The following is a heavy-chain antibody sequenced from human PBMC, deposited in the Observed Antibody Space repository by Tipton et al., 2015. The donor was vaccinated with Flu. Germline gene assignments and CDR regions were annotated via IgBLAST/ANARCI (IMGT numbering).Heavy chain of an antibody. Sequence: SLRLSCAASGFTFTNYAMNWVRQAPGKGLEWVSLISNSGGSTYYADSVEGRFTISRDNSKNTVSLQMNSLRAEDTAVYYCAKGTTLLDYWDQGTLVTVSS. CDR3: AKGTTLLDY. D-gene: IGHD2-15*01. CDR2: ISNSGGST. CDR1: GFTFTNYA. J-gene: IGHJ4*02. V-gene: IGHV3-23*01.